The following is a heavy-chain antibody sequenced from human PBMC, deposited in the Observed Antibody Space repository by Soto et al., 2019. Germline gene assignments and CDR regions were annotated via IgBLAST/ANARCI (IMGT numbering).Heavy chain of an antibody. CDR3: ARDANRITIFGVVIISPQNPTQFDY. J-gene: IGHJ4*02. V-gene: IGHV3-11*01. Sequence: PGGSLRLSCAASGFTFSDYYMSWIRQAPGKGLEWVSYISSSGSTIYYADSVKGRFTISRDNAKNSLYLQMNSLRAEDTAVYYCARDANRITIFGVVIISPQNPTQFDYWGQGTLVTVSS. D-gene: IGHD3-3*01. CDR2: ISSSGSTI. CDR1: GFTFSDYY.